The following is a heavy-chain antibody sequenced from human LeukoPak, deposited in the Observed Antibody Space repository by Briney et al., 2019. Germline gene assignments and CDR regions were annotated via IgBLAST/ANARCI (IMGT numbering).Heavy chain of an antibody. Sequence: ASVKVSCKASGYTFTSYGISWVRQAPGQGLEWMGWISAYNGNTNYAQKLQGRVTMTTDTSTSTAYMELRSLRSDDTAVYYCARARRVRGVIGPKLYDYWGQGTLVTVSS. CDR1: GYTFTSYG. CDR3: ARARRVRGVIGPKLYDY. D-gene: IGHD3-10*01. V-gene: IGHV1-18*04. CDR2: ISAYNGNT. J-gene: IGHJ4*02.